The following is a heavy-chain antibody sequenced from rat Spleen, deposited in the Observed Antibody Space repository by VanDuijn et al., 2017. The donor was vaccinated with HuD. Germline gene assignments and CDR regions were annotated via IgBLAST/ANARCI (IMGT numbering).Heavy chain of an antibody. Sequence: QVQLKESGPGLEQPSQTLSLTCTVSGFSLTSYNVHWVRQPTGKGLEWMGVIWTGGSTEYNSVLKSRLSIRRDTSKSQAFLKMNRLQTEDIAPYYCARDPGWGVMDAWGQGVSVTVSS. V-gene: IGHV2-30*01. CDR1: GFSLTSYN. CDR2: IWTGGST. J-gene: IGHJ4*01. CDR3: ARDPGWGVMDA. D-gene: IGHD1-4*01.